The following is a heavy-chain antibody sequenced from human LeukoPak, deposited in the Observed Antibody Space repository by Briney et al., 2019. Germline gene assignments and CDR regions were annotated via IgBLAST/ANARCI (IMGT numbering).Heavy chain of an antibody. CDR1: GGSISSHY. J-gene: IGHJ2*01. CDR3: ARIWGYCSSTSCSNWYFDL. V-gene: IGHV4-59*11. CDR2: IYYSGST. Sequence: SETLSLTCTVSGGSISSHYWSWIWQPPGKGLEWIGYIYYSGSTNYNPSLKSRVTISVDTSKNQFSLKLSSVTAADTAVYYCARIWGYCSSTSCSNWYFDLWGRGTLVTVSS. D-gene: IGHD2-2*01.